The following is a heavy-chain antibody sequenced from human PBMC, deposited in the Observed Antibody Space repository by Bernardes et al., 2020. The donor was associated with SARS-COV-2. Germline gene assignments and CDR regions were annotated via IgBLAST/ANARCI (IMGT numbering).Heavy chain of an antibody. J-gene: IGHJ6*02. CDR1: RFTLSSYF. D-gene: IGHD3-3*01. CDR2: ISSTRRYL. CDR3: ARDTPDHFGRVIFPSLYGMDV. V-gene: IGHV3-21*01. Sequence: GGSLRPSCSASRFTLSSYFMTWVRQAPGKGLEWVASISSTRRYLYYTDSVKGRFTISRDNAKNSLYLQMNSLRAEDTAVYYCARDTPDHFGRVIFPSLYGMDVWCQGTTVTVSS.